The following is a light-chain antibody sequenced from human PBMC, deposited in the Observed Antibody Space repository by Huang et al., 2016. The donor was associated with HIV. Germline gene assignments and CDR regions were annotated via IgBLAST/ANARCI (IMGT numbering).Light chain of an antibody. Sequence: DIQMTQSPSSLSASVGDRVTINCRASQGIGNSLAWYQQKPEKAPRLLLYDTSTLESGVPSRFSGSGSGTHYTLTINTLQPEDIASYYCQQYHSLPWTFGQGTKVDLK. CDR2: DTS. CDR3: QQYHSLPWT. CDR1: QGIGNS. J-gene: IGKJ1*01. V-gene: IGKV1-NL1*01.